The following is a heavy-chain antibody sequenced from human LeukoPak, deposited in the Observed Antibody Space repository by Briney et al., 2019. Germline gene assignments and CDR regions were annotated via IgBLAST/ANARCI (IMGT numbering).Heavy chain of an antibody. V-gene: IGHV3-21*01. Sequence: GGSLRLSCAASGFTFSSYSMNWVRQAPGKGLEWVSSISSSSSYIYYADSVKGRFTISRDNAKNSLYLQMNSLRAEDTAVYYCARIRDYYDSSGYSYGYYGMDVWGQGTTVTVSS. CDR3: ARIRDYYDSSGYSYGYYGMDV. J-gene: IGHJ6*02. CDR2: ISSSSSYI. D-gene: IGHD3-22*01. CDR1: GFTFSSYS.